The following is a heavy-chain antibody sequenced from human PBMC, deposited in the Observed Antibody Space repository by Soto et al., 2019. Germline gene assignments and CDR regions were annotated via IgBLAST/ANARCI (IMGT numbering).Heavy chain of an antibody. D-gene: IGHD3-22*01. J-gene: IGHJ1*01. Sequence: EVQLVESGGGLIQPGGSLRLSCAASGFTVSSNYMSWVRQAPGKGLEWVSVIYSGGSTYYADSVKGRFTISRDNSKNTLYLQMNSLRAEDTAVYYCARARVESGYPDYFQHWGQGTLVT. CDR3: ARARVESGYPDYFQH. V-gene: IGHV3-53*01. CDR2: IYSGGST. CDR1: GFTVSSNY.